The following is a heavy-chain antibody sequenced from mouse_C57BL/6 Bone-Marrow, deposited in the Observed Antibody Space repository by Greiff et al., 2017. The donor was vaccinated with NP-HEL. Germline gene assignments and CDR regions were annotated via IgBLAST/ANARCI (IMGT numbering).Heavy chain of an antibody. J-gene: IGHJ1*03. CDR1: GYTFTDYN. Sequence: EVQLQQSGPELVKPGASVKIPCKASGYTFTDYNMDWVKQSHGKSLEWIGDINPNNGGTIYNQKFKGKATLTVDKSSSTAYMELRSLTSEDTAVYYCARSRSPTVVATLYWYFDVWGTGTTVTVSS. V-gene: IGHV1-18*01. CDR2: INPNNGGT. D-gene: IGHD1-1*01. CDR3: ARSRSPTVVATLYWYFDV.